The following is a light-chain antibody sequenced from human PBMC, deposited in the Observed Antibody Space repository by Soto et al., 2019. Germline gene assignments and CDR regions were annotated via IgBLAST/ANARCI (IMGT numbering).Light chain of an antibody. V-gene: IGLV2-14*01. CDR1: SSDVGGYNY. J-gene: IGLJ2*01. CDR2: VVS. Sequence: QSVLTQPASVSGSPGQSSTISCTGTSSDVGGYNYVSWYQQHPGKAPKLMIYVVSNRPSGVSNRFSGSKSGNTASLTISGLEAEDEADYYCSSYTSSSTFEVFGGGTKLTVL. CDR3: SSYTSSSTFEV.